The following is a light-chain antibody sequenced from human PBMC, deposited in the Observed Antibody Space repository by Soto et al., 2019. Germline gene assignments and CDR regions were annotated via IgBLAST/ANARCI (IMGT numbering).Light chain of an antibody. CDR3: RSYTSSSTRV. CDR1: SSDVDGYNY. CDR2: DVS. V-gene: IGLV2-14*01. Sequence: QSALTQPASVSGSPGQSITISCTGTSSDVDGYNYVSWYQQHPGKATKLMIYDVSNRPSGVSNRFSASKSGNTASLTISGLQSEDEADYYCRSYTSSSTRVFGTGTKVTVL. J-gene: IGLJ1*01.